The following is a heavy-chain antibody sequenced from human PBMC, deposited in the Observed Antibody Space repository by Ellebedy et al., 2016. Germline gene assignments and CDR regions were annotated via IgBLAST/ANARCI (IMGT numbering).Heavy chain of an antibody. CDR3: ARGRPGRSWFD. CDR2: MNPNNDNT. V-gene: IGHV1-8*01. CDR1: GYTFTSDD. J-gene: IGHJ4*02. Sequence: ASVKVSCKASGYTFTSDDINWVRQATGQGLEWMGWMNPNNDNTGYAQKFLGRVTMTRNTSISTAYMELSSLRSEDTAVYYCARGRPGRSWFDWGQGTLVTVSS. D-gene: IGHD6-13*01.